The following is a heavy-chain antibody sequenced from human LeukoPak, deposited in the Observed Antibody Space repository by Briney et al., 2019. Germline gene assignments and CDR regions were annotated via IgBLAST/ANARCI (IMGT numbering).Heavy chain of an antibody. Sequence: GGSLRLSCAASGFPFSSYWMIWVRQAPGKGLEWVANIKEDGSEKYYVDSVKGRFTISRDNAENSLYLQMHSLRAEDTAVYYCATTLTVTTGFYWGQGTLVTVSS. D-gene: IGHD4-17*01. CDR2: IKEDGSEK. CDR3: ATTLTVTTGFY. CDR1: GFPFSSYW. V-gene: IGHV3-7*01. J-gene: IGHJ4*02.